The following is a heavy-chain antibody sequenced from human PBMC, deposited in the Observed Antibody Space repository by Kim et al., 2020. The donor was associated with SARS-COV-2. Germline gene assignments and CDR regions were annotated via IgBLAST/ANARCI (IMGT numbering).Heavy chain of an antibody. CDR3: ARAEQQLAFDY. J-gene: IGHJ4*02. Sequence: SETLSLTCAVYGGSFSGYYWSWIRQPPGKGLEWIGEINHSGSTNYNPSLKSRVTISVDTSKNQFSLKLSSVTAADTAVYYCARAEQQLAFDYWGQGTLVT. D-gene: IGHD6-13*01. V-gene: IGHV4-34*01. CDR1: GGSFSGYY. CDR2: INHSGST.